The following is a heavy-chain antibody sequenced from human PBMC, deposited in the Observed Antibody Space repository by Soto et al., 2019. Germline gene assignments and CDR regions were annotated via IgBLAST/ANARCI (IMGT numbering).Heavy chain of an antibody. V-gene: IGHV3-15*07. CDR1: GFTFSIAW. Sequence: EVQLVESGGDLVKPGGSLRLSCAASGFTFSIAWMNWVRQAPGKGLEWVGRIRSKTNGGTTDYAAPVKGRFTISRDDSKNTLYLQMNSLKTEDTAVYYCTTDLAYFDTSGYPHWGQGALFTVSS. CDR2: IRSKTNGGTT. CDR3: TTDLAYFDTSGYPH. J-gene: IGHJ4*02. D-gene: IGHD3-22*01.